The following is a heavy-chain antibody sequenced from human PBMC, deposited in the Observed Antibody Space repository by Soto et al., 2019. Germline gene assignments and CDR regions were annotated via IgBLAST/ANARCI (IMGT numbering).Heavy chain of an antibody. CDR1: GFIVSNTY. J-gene: IGHJ3*02. CDR3: AREPRYCRGGSCSITGDAYAI. Sequence: EVQLVESGGGLVQPGGSLRLSCTASGFIVSNTYVNWVRQAPGKGLEWVSVISNRGDTYYADSVRGRFSLSRDISDNTLHLQMNQLRVEDTAVYYCAREPRYCRGGSCSITGDAYAIWGQGTMVTVSS. V-gene: IGHV3-66*01. D-gene: IGHD2-15*01. CDR2: ISNRGDT.